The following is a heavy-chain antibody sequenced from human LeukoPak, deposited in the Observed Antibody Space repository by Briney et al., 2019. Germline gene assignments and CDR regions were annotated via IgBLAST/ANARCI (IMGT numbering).Heavy chain of an antibody. CDR1: GGSISSYY. CDR3: ARHLAAAGNSLYFDL. V-gene: IGHV4-59*08. J-gene: IGHJ2*01. CDR2: IYYSGST. D-gene: IGHD6-13*01. Sequence: PSETLSLTCTVSGGSISSYYWSWIRQPPGKGLEWIGYIYYSGSTNYNPSLKSRVTISVDTSKNQFSLKLSSVTAADTAVYYCARHLAAAGNSLYFDLWGRGTLVTVSS.